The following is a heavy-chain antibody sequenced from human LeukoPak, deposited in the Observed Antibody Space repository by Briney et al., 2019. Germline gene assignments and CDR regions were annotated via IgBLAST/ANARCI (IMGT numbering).Heavy chain of an antibody. J-gene: IGHJ6*02. Sequence: ASVKVSCKASGYTFTSYGISWVRQAPGQGLEWMGWISTYNGNTNYAQNLQGRVTMTSDTSTSTAYMELRSLRSDDTVVYYCARGGGGGTYYYFGMDVWGQGTTVTVSS. V-gene: IGHV1-18*01. CDR3: ARGGGGGTYYYFGMDV. D-gene: IGHD2-21*01. CDR2: ISTYNGNT. CDR1: GYTFTSYG.